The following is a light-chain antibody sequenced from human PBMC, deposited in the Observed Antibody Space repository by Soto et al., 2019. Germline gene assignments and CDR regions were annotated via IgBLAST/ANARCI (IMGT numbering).Light chain of an antibody. J-gene: IGKJ2*01. Sequence: EIVLTQSPGALSLSPGERATLSCRASQSVNNNYLAWYQQKPGQAPRLLIYGASNRATGIADRFRGSGFGTDFSLTISRLQSEDFAVYYCQQYGSSPYTFGQGTKLEIK. CDR2: GAS. CDR3: QQYGSSPYT. CDR1: QSVNNNY. V-gene: IGKV3-20*01.